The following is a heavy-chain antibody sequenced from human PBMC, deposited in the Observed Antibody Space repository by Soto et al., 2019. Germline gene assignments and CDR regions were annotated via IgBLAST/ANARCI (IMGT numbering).Heavy chain of an antibody. CDR2: ISAYNGNT. CDR1: GYTFTSYC. CDR3: AKTFGYSYAIDD. Sequence: QVQLVQSGAEVKKPGASVKVSCKASGYTFTSYCISWVRQAPGQGLEWMGWISAYNGNTNYAQKVQCRLTMTTDAPTSTADMGLVSLRSDDRAVYYCAKTFGYSYAIDDGGEGALVTFSS. J-gene: IGHJ4*02. D-gene: IGHD5-18*01. V-gene: IGHV1-18*01.